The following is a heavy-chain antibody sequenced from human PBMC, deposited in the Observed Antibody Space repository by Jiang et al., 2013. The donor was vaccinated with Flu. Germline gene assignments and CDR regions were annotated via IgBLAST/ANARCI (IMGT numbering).Heavy chain of an antibody. Sequence: KPTQTLTLTCTFSGFSLSTSGVGVGWIRQPPGKALEWLALIYWDDDKRYSPSLKSRLTITKDTSKNQVVLTMTNMDPVDTATYYCAHRLRSGGFLGYWGQGNPGHRLL. CDR1: GFSLSTSGVG. CDR2: IYWDDDK. D-gene: IGHD2-15*01. J-gene: IGHJ4*02. CDR3: AHRLRSGGFLGY. V-gene: IGHV2-5*02.